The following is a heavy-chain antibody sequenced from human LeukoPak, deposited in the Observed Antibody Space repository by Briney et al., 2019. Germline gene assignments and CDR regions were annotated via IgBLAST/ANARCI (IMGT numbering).Heavy chain of an antibody. D-gene: IGHD2-2*02. CDR2: IYYSGST. CDR1: GGSISSYY. J-gene: IGHJ6*03. Sequence: PSETLSLTCTVSGGSISSYYWSWIRQPPGKGLEWIGYIYYSGSTNYNPSLKSRVTISVDTSKNQFSLKLSSVTAADTAVYYCARSAIPYYMDVWGKGTTVTVSS. V-gene: IGHV4-59*01. CDR3: ARSAIPYYMDV.